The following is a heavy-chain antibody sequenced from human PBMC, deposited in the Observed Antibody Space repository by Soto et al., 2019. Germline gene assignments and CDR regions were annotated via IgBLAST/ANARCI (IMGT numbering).Heavy chain of an antibody. CDR1: GGSISTYY. CDR2: IYYSGNT. V-gene: IGHV4-59*08. CDR3: ARRVAARPDYYFDY. D-gene: IGHD6-6*01. J-gene: IGHJ4*02. Sequence: SETLSLTCTVSGGSISTYYWTWIRQPPGKGLEWIGCIYYSGNTNYIPSLKSRVTISVDTSKNQFSLKLTSVTAADTAVYYCARRVAARPDYYFDYWGQGALVTVSS.